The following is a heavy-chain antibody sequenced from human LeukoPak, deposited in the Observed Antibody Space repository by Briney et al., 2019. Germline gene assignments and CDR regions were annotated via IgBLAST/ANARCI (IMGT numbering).Heavy chain of an antibody. J-gene: IGHJ5*02. CDR1: GYSLSSGFY. CDR2: IHFSGST. Sequence: SETLSLACSVSGYSLSSGFYWGWIRQPPGKGLEWIGTIHFSGSTYYNPSLKSRVTISVDTSKNQFSLKLSSVTAADTAVYYCALMVRGKYDWFDPWGQGTLVTVSS. V-gene: IGHV4-38-2*02. D-gene: IGHD3-10*01. CDR3: ALMVRGKYDWFDP.